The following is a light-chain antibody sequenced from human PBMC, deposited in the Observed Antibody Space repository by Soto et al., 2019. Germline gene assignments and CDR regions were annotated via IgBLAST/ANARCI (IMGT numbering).Light chain of an antibody. CDR3: QQYYRPWT. V-gene: IGKV4-1*01. Sequence: DIVMTQSPDSLAVSLGERATINCKSSQSVSYSSNNKNYLAWYQQKPGQPPKLLIYWASTRESGDPDRFSGSGSGTDFTLTISSLHAEDVAVYYCQQYYRPWTVGQGTKVDIK. J-gene: IGKJ1*01. CDR2: WAS. CDR1: QSVSYSSNNKNY.